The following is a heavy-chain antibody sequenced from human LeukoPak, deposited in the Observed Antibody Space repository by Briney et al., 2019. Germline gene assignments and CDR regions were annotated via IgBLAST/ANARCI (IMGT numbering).Heavy chain of an antibody. CDR1: GFTFSSYS. CDR2: ISSSSSYI. D-gene: IGHD5-12*01. V-gene: IGHV3-21*01. CDR3: AKDVPYGGYDPFDY. Sequence: GGSLRLSCAASGFTFSSYSMNWVRQAPGKGLEWVSSISSSSSYIYYADSVKGRFTISRDNAKNSLYLQMNSLRAEDTAVYYCAKDVPYGGYDPFDYWGQGTLVTVSS. J-gene: IGHJ4*02.